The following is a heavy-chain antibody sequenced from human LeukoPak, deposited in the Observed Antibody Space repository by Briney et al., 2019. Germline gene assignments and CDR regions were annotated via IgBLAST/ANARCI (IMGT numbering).Heavy chain of an antibody. V-gene: IGHV4-34*01. CDR3: ARVMITFGGVRPSAFDI. CDR2: INHSGST. J-gene: IGHJ3*02. Sequence: SETLSLTCAVYGGSFSGYYWSWIRQPPGKGLEWIGEINHSGSTNYNPSLKSRVTISVDTSKNQFSLKLSSVTAADTAVYYCARVMITFGGVRPSAFDIWGQGTMVTVSS. CDR1: GGSFSGYY. D-gene: IGHD3-16*01.